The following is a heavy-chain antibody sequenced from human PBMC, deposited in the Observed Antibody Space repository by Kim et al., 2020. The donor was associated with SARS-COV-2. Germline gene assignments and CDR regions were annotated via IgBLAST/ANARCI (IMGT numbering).Heavy chain of an antibody. J-gene: IGHJ4*02. V-gene: IGHV3-21*01. Sequence: YADSVKGRFTISRDNAKNSLYLQMNSLRAEDTAVYYCARDKMTTVTTFDYWGQGTLVTVSS. CDR3: ARDKMTTVTTFDY. D-gene: IGHD4-17*01.